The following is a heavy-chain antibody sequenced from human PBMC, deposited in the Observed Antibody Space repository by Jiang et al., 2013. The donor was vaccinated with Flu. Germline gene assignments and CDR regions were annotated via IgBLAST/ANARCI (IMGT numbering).Heavy chain of an antibody. J-gene: IGHJ4*02. D-gene: IGHD3-10*01. CDR3: AHRPRGGSGSYYNPYFDY. CDR2: IYWDDDR. CDR1: GFSLSTSGVG. V-gene: IGHV2-5*02. Sequence: KPTQTLTLTCTFSGFSLSTSGVGVGWIRQPPGKALEWLALIYWDDDRRYSPSLKNRLIFTRDTSKTQVVLAMTNMDPVDTATYYCAHRPRGGSGSYYNPYFDYWGQGILVTVSS.